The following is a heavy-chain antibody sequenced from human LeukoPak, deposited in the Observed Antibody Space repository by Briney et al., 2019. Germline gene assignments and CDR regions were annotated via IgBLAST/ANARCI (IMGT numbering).Heavy chain of an antibody. J-gene: IGHJ4*02. Sequence: GGSLRLACVASGFTFGKYWMSWVRQAPGKGLEWEANIKLDGSEKNYVDYVKGRFTISRDNTKNSLYLQMNSVRAEDTAVFYCARDQYDTWSRRGNFDSWGQGTLVIVSS. V-gene: IGHV3-7*03. CDR3: ARDQYDTWSRRGNFDS. CDR1: GFTFGKYW. D-gene: IGHD3-3*01. CDR2: IKLDGSEK.